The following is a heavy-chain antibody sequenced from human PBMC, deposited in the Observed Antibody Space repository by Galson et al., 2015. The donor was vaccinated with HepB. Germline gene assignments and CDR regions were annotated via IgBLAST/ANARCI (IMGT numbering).Heavy chain of an antibody. J-gene: IGHJ4*02. CDR1: GFSLTTTLMR. CDR3: GRLFGRWGYVDH. D-gene: IGHD2-2*01. Sequence: PALVKPTQTLSLTCSLSGFSLTTTLMRVTWVRQSPGKALEGLARMDWDGDIFYNPSLRTRLTVSRDTSGTRVFLIMTDVDPVDTATYYCGRLFGRWGYVDHWGQGIPVTVSS. V-gene: IGHV2-70*04. CDR2: MDWDGDI.